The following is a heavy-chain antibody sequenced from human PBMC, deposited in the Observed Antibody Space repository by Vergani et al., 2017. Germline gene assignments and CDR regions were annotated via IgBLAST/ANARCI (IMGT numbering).Heavy chain of an antibody. CDR3: AAVSDGGIAAACNY. D-gene: IGHD6-13*01. CDR2: IVVGSGNT. CDR1: GFTFTSSA. Sequence: QMQLVPSGPAVKTPGTSVKVSCKASGFTFTSSAMQWVRQARGQRLEWIGWIVVGSGNTNYAQKFQERVTITRDMSTSTAYMELSRLRSEDTAVYYCAAVSDGGIAAACNYWGQGTLVTVSS. V-gene: IGHV1-58*02. J-gene: IGHJ4*02.